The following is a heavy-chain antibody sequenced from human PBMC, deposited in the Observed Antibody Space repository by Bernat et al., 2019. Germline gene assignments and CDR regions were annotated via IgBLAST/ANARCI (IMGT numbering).Heavy chain of an antibody. CDR2: IYYSGST. CDR1: GGSISSGDYY. CDR3: ARSPLEIVEENYFDY. V-gene: IGHV4-30-4*01. D-gene: IGHD3-22*01. J-gene: IGHJ4*02. Sequence: QVQLQESGPGLVKPSQTLSLTCTVSGGSISSGDYYWSWIRQPPGKGLEWIGYIYYSGSTYYNPSLKSRVTISVDTSKNQFSLQLSSVTAADTAVYYCARSPLEIVEENYFDYWGQGTLVTVSS.